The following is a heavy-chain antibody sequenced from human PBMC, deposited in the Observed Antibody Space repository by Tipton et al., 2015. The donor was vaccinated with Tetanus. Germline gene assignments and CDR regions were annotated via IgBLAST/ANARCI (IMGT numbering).Heavy chain of an antibody. J-gene: IGHJ4*02. CDR3: ARAPNRISRAYDY. CDR2: ITPIFGTT. V-gene: IGHV1-69*01. CDR1: GGTFTNYA. Sequence: QLVQSGAEMKTPGSSVKVSCKASGGTFTNYALSWVRQAPGQGLEWVGGITPIFGTTNSAPKFQGRVTITADESTNTAYMELSSLRSEDTAVYYRARAPNRISRAYDYWGQGTQITVSS. D-gene: IGHD1-14*01.